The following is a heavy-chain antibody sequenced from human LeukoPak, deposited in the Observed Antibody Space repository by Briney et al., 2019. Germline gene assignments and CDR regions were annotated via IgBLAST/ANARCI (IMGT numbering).Heavy chain of an antibody. V-gene: IGHV4-59*01. J-gene: IGHJ4*02. Sequence: SETLSLTCTVSGDSINTYYWSWIRQPPGKGLEWIGYIYYRVTSDYNPSLKSRVTMSVDMSTSQISLKLSSVTAADTAVYYCAGATVYAKKYDYWGQGTLVTVSS. CDR2: IYYRVTS. D-gene: IGHD2-8*01. CDR3: AGATVYAKKYDY. CDR1: GDSINTYY.